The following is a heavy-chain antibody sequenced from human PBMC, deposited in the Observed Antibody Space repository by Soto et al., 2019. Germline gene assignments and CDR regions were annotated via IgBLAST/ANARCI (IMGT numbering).Heavy chain of an antibody. Sequence: PSETLTLTCTVSGGSISSGGYYWSWIRQHPGKGLEWIGYIYYSGSTYYNPSLKSRVTISVDTSKNQFSLKLSSVTAADTAVYYCARAPPGGARGAFDIWGQGTMVTVSS. CDR1: GGSISSGGYY. CDR3: ARAPPGGARGAFDI. J-gene: IGHJ3*02. V-gene: IGHV4-31*03. D-gene: IGHD3-16*01. CDR2: IYYSGST.